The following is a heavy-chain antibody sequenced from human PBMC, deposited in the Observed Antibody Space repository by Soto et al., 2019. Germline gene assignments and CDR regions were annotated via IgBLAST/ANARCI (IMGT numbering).Heavy chain of an antibody. CDR3: ARDPVAGTYFDS. CDR2: INGYNGNT. V-gene: IGHV1-18*01. CDR1: GYTFTTYG. J-gene: IGHJ4*02. D-gene: IGHD6-19*01. Sequence: QVQLVQSGAEVKKPGASVKVSCKASGYTFTTYGISWVRQAPGQGLEWMGWINGYNGNTNYAQKLQGRVTMTTDTSTSTAYMELRSLRSDETAVYYGARDPVAGTYFDSWGQGTLVTVSS.